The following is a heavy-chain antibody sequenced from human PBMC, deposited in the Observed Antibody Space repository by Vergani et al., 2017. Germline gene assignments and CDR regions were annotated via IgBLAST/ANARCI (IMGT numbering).Heavy chain of an antibody. CDR2: ISGPGIST. CDR1: GFTFSNSA. D-gene: IGHD2/OR15-2a*01. CDR3: VKVQIDLVSYFFDS. Sequence: EVHLLESGGGLVQSGGSLRLSCAASGFTFSNSAVSWVRQAPGRGLAGVSSISGPGISTYYADSLTGRFSISRDTSKNTVFLQSHSLSAEDTATYYGVKVQIDLVSYFFDSWGHGILVTVSS. V-gene: IGHV3-23*01. J-gene: IGHJ4*01.